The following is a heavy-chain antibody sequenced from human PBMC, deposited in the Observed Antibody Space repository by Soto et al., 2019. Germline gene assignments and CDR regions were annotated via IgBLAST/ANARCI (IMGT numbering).Heavy chain of an antibody. CDR1: GGSFSGYY. V-gene: IGHV4-34*01. D-gene: IGHD3-3*01. Sequence: QVQLQQWGAGLLKPSETLSLTCAVYGGSFSGYYWSWIRQPPGKGLEWIGEINHSGSTNYNPSLKSRVTISVDTSKNQFSLKLSSVTAADTAVYYCARKRSDFWSGYYYGMDVWGQGTTVTVSS. CDR3: ARKRSDFWSGYYYGMDV. CDR2: INHSGST. J-gene: IGHJ6*02.